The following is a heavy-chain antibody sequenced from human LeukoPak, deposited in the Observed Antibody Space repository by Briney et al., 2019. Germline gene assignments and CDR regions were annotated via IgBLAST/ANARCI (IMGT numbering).Heavy chain of an antibody. CDR2: INPDSGGT. D-gene: IGHD6-13*01. J-gene: IGHJ3*02. Sequence: ASVKVSCKASGYTFTGYYMHWVRQAPGQGLEWMGWINPDSGGTNYAQKFQGRVTMTRDTSISTAYMELSRLRSDDTAVYYCARLISAAGTAAFDIWGQGTMVTVSS. V-gene: IGHV1-2*02. CDR3: ARLISAAGTAAFDI. CDR1: GYTFTGYY.